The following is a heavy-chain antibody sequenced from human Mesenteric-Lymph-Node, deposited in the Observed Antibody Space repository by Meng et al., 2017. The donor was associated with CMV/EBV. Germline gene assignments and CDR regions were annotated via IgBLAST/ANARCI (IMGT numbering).Heavy chain of an antibody. D-gene: IGHD2-21*01. CDR2: INHSGST. Sequence: GSLRLSCAVYGGSFSGYYWSWIRQPPGKGLEWIGEINHSGSTNYNPSLKSRVTISVDTSKNQFSLKLSSVTAADTAVYYCARGRPTISILWWRSFDPWSQGTLVTVSS. CDR3: ARGRPTISILWWRSFDP. CDR1: GGSFSGYY. V-gene: IGHV4-34*01. J-gene: IGHJ5*02.